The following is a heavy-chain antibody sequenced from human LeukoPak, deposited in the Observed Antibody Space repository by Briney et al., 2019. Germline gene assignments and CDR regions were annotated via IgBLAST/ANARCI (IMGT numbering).Heavy chain of an antibody. D-gene: IGHD1-26*01. CDR1: GDSISSSSSY. J-gene: IGHJ4*02. Sequence: LSLTCTVSGDSISSSSSYWGWIRQPPGEGLEWVSYISSSGSAKYYADSVKGRFIIFRDNAKNSLYLQMNSLRAEDTAVYYCARDSGSYSRFVDYWGQGTLVTVSS. CDR2: ISSSGSAK. CDR3: ARDSGSYSRFVDY. V-gene: IGHV3-11*04.